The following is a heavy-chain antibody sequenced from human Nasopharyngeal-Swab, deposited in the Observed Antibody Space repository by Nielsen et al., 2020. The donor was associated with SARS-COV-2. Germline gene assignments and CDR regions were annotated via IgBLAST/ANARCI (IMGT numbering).Heavy chain of an antibody. Sequence: GGSLRLSCAASRFTFSSYWMSWVRQAPGKGLEWVANIKQDGSEKYYVDSVKGRFTISRDNAKNSLYLQMNSLRAEDTAVYYCATSSGLVGYWGQGTLVTVSS. CDR1: RFTFSSYW. CDR2: IKQDGSEK. V-gene: IGHV3-7*03. J-gene: IGHJ4*02. CDR3: ATSSGLVGY. D-gene: IGHD3-22*01.